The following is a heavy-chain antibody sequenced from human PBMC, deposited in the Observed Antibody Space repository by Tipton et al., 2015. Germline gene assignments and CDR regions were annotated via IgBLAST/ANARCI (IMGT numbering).Heavy chain of an antibody. D-gene: IGHD2/OR15-2a*01. V-gene: IGHV4-31*03. J-gene: IGHJ3*02. CDR1: GGSISGSSYY. CDR3: ARDKTFEAFDI. Sequence: TLSLTCTVSGGSISGSSYYWSWLRQYPGKGLEWIGFVYYSGYTNYNPSLTSRLTISVDTSRNQFSLHLKSVTAADTAVYYCARDKTFEAFDIWGQGTKVTVSS. CDR2: VYYSGYT.